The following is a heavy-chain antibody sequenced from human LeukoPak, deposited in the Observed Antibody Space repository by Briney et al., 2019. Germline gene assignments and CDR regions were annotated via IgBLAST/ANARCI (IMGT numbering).Heavy chain of an antibody. CDR1: GYTLTELS. J-gene: IGHJ4*02. Sequence: ASVKVSCKVSGYTLTELSMHWVRQAPGKGLEWMGSFDPEDGETIYAQKFQGRVTMTEDTSTDTAYMELSSLRSEDTAVYYCATKSIVGATWWIFDYWGQGTLVTVSS. D-gene: IGHD1-26*01. CDR3: ATKSIVGATWWIFDY. V-gene: IGHV1-24*01. CDR2: FDPEDGET.